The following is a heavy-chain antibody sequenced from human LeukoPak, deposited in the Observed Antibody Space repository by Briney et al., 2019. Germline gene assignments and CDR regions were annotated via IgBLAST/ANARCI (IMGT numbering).Heavy chain of an antibody. CDR1: GFTFSSYA. D-gene: IGHD5-18*01. J-gene: IGHJ4*02. CDR2: ISGSGNYT. Sequence: PGGSLRLSCAASGFTFSSYAMNWVRQAPGKRLEWVSTISGSGNYTYYADSVKGRFSISRGNSKNTMYLQMNSLRAEDTAVYYCAKDLGALDTVVFFDSWGQGALLTVSS. V-gene: IGHV3-23*01. CDR3: AKDLGALDTVVFFDS.